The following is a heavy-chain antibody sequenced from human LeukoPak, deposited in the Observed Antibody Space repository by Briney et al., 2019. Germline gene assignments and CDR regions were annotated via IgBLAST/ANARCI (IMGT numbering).Heavy chain of an antibody. J-gene: IGHJ4*02. D-gene: IGHD6-13*01. V-gene: IGHV3-21*01. CDR1: GFTFSSSA. CDR3: ARGRRRLAAAGATPPAPYFDY. CDR2: ISSSSTYR. Sequence: GGSLRLSCAASGFTFSSSAMSWVRQAPGKGLEWVSSISSSSTYRYYADSVKGRFTISRDNAKNSLYLQMNSLRAEDTAMYYCARGRRRLAAAGATPPAPYFDYWGQGTLVTVSS.